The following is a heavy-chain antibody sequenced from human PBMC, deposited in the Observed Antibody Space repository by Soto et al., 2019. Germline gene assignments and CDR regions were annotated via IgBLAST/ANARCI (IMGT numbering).Heavy chain of an antibody. CDR2: IWYDGSNK. Sequence: QVQLVESGGGVVQPGRSLRLSCAASGFTFSSYGMHWVRQAPGKGLEWVAVIWYDGSNKYYADSVKGRFTISRDNSKNTLYLQINSLRAEDTAVYYCARTARELESFYYYMDVWGKGTTVTVSS. CDR3: ARTARELESFYYYMDV. V-gene: IGHV3-33*01. D-gene: IGHD1-1*01. J-gene: IGHJ6*03. CDR1: GFTFSSYG.